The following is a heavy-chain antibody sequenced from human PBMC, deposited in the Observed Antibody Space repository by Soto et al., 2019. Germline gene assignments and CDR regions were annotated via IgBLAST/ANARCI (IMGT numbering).Heavy chain of an antibody. D-gene: IGHD3-22*01. CDR2: IYHSGST. CDR3: ARVRHYYDSSGYRRTWFDP. Sequence: SETLSLTCAVSGGSISSGFYSWSWIRQPPGKGLEWIGYIYHSGSTYYNPSLKSRVTISVDTSKNQFSLKLSSVTAADTAVYYCARVRHYYDSSGYRRTWFDPWGQGTLVTVSS. V-gene: IGHV4-30-2*01. CDR1: GGSISSGFYS. J-gene: IGHJ5*02.